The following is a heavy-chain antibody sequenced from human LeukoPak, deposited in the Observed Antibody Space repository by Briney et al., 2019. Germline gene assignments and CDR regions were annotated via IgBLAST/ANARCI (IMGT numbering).Heavy chain of an antibody. D-gene: IGHD5-18*01. V-gene: IGHV3-48*03. CDR2: ISSSGSTI. CDR3: AKGLYSYGPFDY. Sequence: GGSLRLSCAASGFTFSSYEMNWVRQAPGKGLEWVSYISSSGSTIYYADSVKGRFTISRDNSKNTLYLQMNSLRAEDTAVYYCAKGLYSYGPFDYWGQGTLVTVSS. CDR1: GFTFSSYE. J-gene: IGHJ4*02.